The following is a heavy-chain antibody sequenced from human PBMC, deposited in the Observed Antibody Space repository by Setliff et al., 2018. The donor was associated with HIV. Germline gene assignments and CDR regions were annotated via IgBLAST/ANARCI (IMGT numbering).Heavy chain of an antibody. CDR1: GGTFSSYV. Sequence: SVKVSCKSSGGTFSSYVINWVRQAPGQGLEWMGGIIPAFGTADYAQKFQGRVTITADASTSTAYMELISLRSEDTAGYYCARGEGSGWDTVEENYYNLDVWGPGTTVTVSS. CDR2: IIPAFGTA. V-gene: IGHV1-69*13. J-gene: IGHJ6*02. D-gene: IGHD6-19*01. CDR3: ARGEGSGWDTVEENYYNLDV.